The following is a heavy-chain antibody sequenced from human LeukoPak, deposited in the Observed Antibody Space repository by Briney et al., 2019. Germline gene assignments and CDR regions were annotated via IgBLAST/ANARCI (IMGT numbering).Heavy chain of an antibody. CDR2: INHSGST. V-gene: IGHV4-34*01. CDR1: GGSFSGYY. Sequence: SETLSPTCAVYGGSFSGYYWSWIRQPPGKGLEWIGEINHSGSTNYNPSLESRVTISLDTSKKELSLKLGSLTAADTAVYYCARGHGGVDTAMVTWSQGTLVTVSS. J-gene: IGHJ5*02. D-gene: IGHD5-18*01. CDR3: ARGHGGVDTAMVT.